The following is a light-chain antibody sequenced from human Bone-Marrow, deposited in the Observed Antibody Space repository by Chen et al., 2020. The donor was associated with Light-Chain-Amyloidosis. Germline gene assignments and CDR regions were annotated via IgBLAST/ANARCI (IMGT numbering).Light chain of an antibody. J-gene: IGLJ2*01. V-gene: IGLV1-40*01. CDR3: QSYDTSLSGSV. CDR1: SSNIGAGYD. CDR2: GNS. Sequence: QSVLTQPPSGSGAPGQRVTLSCTGSSSNIGAGYDVHWYRQLPGTAPKLLISGNSNRPPWVLDRCSGSRSGASAAPAISGVQAEDEADYYCQSYDTSLSGSVVGGGTKLTVL.